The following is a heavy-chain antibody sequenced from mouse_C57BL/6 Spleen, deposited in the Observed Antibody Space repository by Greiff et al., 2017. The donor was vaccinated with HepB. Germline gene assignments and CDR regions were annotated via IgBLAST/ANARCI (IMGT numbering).Heavy chain of an antibody. CDR1: GYTFTSYW. D-gene: IGHD1-1*01. CDR3: AREPSYYYGSSYDY. CDR2: IHPNSGST. J-gene: IGHJ2*01. Sequence: QVQLQQPGAELVKPGASVKLSCKASGYTFTSYWMHWVKQRPGQGLEWIGMIHPNSGSTNYNEKFKSKATLTVDKSSSTAYMQLSSLTSEDSAVYDCAREPSYYYGSSYDYWGQGTTLTVSS. V-gene: IGHV1-64*01.